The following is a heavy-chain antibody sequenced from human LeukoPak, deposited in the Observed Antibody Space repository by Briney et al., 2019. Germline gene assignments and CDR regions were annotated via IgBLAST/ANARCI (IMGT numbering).Heavy chain of an antibody. D-gene: IGHD3-22*01. Sequence: ASVKVSCKASGYTFTSYYMHWVRQAPGQGLEWMGIINPSGGSTSYAQKFQGRVTMTRDTSTSTVYMELSSLRSGDTAVYYCARDHSDYYDSSGYSPDYWGQGTLVTVSS. CDR2: INPSGGST. CDR3: ARDHSDYYDSSGYSPDY. V-gene: IGHV1-46*01. J-gene: IGHJ4*02. CDR1: GYTFTSYY.